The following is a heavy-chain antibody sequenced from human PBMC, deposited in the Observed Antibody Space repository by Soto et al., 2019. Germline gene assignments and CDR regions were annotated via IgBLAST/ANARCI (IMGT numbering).Heavy chain of an antibody. V-gene: IGHV4-59*08. CDR3: ARHVYSGSPLGVFDY. Sequence: SETLSLTCTVSGGSISSYYWSWIRQPPGKGLERIGYIYYSGSTNYNPSLKSRVTISVDTSKNQFSLKLSSVTAADTAVYYCARHVYSGSPLGVFDYWGQGTLVTVSS. CDR2: IYYSGST. D-gene: IGHD5-12*01. CDR1: GGSISSYY. J-gene: IGHJ4*02.